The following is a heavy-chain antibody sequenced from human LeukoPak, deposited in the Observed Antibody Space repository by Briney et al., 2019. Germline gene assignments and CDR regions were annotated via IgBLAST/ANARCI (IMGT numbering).Heavy chain of an antibody. CDR3: ARLYSGYVEDAFDI. Sequence: GGSLRLSCAASGFTFSTYNMNWVRQAPGKGLEWVSSISGSSSYIYYADSVKGRFSISRDNAKNTLYLQMNSLRAEDTAVYYCARLYSGYVEDAFDIWGQGTMVTVSS. CDR2: ISGSSSYI. V-gene: IGHV3-21*04. CDR1: GFTFSTYN. J-gene: IGHJ3*02. D-gene: IGHD5-12*01.